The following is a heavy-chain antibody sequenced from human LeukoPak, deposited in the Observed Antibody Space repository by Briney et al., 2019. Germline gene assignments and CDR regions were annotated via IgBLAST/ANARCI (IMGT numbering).Heavy chain of an antibody. D-gene: IGHD7-27*01. CDR3: VKVQPEINALGFY. CDR2: ISGSGGST. Sequence: GGSLRLSCAASGFTFSTYAMIWVRQAPGKGLEWVSGISGSGGSTSHADSVKGRFTVSRDNSKNMLYLQMNSLRAEDTAVYYCVKVQPEINALGFYWGQGTLVTVSS. CDR1: GFTFSTYA. V-gene: IGHV3-23*01. J-gene: IGHJ4*02.